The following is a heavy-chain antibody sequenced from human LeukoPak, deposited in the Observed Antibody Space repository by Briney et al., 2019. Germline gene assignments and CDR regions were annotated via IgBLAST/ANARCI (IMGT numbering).Heavy chain of an antibody. CDR3: ARVRVGRAWEAYCGGDCSHALGY. V-gene: IGHV1-2*02. CDR1: GYTFTGYY. J-gene: IGHJ4*02. Sequence: ASVKVSCKASGYTFTGYYMHWVRQAPGQGLEWMGWINPNSGGTNYAQKFQGRVTMTRDTSISTAYMELSRLRSEDTAVYYCARVRVGRAWEAYCGGDCSHALGYWGQGTLVTVSS. CDR2: INPNSGGT. D-gene: IGHD2-21*02.